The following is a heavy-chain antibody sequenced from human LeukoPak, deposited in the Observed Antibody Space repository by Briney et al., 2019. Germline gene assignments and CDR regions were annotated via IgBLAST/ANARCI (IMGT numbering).Heavy chain of an antibody. J-gene: IGHJ6*04. CDR1: GFTFSVYW. V-gene: IGHV3-7*03. CDR3: ARDAGHGMDV. CDR2: IKQDGSEK. Sequence: GGSLRLSCAASGFTFSVYWMTWVRQAPGKGLEWVGNIKQDGSEKYYVDSVKGRFTFSRDNAQNSLYLQMNSLRADDTAVYYCARDAGHGMDVWGKGTTVTASS.